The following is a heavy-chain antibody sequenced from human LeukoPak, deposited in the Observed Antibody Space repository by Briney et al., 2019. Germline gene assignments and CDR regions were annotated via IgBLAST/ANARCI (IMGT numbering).Heavy chain of an antibody. Sequence: PGGSLRLSRAASGFTFSSYAMSWVRQAPGKGLEWVSAISGSGGSTYYADSVKGRFTISRDNANNTLYLQMNSLRAGDTAVYYCAKDVEVGATKGAGAEFDYWGQGTLVTVSS. CDR1: GFTFSSYA. V-gene: IGHV3-23*01. D-gene: IGHD1-26*01. CDR3: AKDVEVGATKGAGAEFDY. J-gene: IGHJ4*02. CDR2: ISGSGGST.